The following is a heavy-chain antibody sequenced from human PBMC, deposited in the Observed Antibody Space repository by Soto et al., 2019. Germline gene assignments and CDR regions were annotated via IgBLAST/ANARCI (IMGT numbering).Heavy chain of an antibody. CDR3: ARDRVNWGAAFDI. V-gene: IGHV3-30-3*01. CDR1: GFTFSSYA. J-gene: IGHJ3*02. Sequence: QVQLVESGGGVVQPGRSLRLSCAASGFTFSSYAMHWVRQAPGKGLEWVAVISYDGSNKYYADSVKGRFTISRDNSKNTLYRQMNSLRAEDTAGYDCARDRVNWGAAFDIWGQGTMVTVSS. D-gene: IGHD7-27*01. CDR2: ISYDGSNK.